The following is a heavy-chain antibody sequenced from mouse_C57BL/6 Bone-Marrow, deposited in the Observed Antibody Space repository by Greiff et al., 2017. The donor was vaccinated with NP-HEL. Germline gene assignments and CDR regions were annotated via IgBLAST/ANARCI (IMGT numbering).Heavy chain of an antibody. CDR1: GYKFTDYN. D-gene: IGHD1-1*01. V-gene: IGHV1-18*01. Sequence: EVQLQQSGPELVKPGASVKIPCKASGYKFTDYNMDWVKQSHGKSLEWIGDINPNNGGTIYNQKFKGKATLTVDKSSSTAYMELRSLTSEDTAVYYCARFHGSRWAMDYWGQGTSVTVSS. J-gene: IGHJ4*01. CDR3: ARFHGSRWAMDY. CDR2: INPNNGGT.